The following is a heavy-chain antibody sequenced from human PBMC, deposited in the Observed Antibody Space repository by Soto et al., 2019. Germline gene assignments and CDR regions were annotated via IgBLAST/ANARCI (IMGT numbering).Heavy chain of an antibody. J-gene: IGHJ5*02. CDR2: IYFTGST. V-gene: IGHV4-61*01. Sequence: SETLSLTCTVSGGAVSRGTYYWSWIRQPPGKGLEWIGHIYFTGSTNYNPSLKSRVTMSLDTSRNQFSLKLSSATAADTAVYYCRRGPSRVHWFDPWGLGTLGTVCS. CDR1: GGAVSRGTYY. CDR3: RRGPSRVHWFDP.